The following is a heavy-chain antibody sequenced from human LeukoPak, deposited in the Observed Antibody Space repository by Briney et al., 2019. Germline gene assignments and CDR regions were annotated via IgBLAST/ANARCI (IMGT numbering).Heavy chain of an antibody. CDR2: MDEYGSDI. Sequence: GGSLRLSCVVSGFDFSGFSMSGVRQAPGKGLEWVAIMDEYGSDIFYVESVKGRFIISRANARNSLYLQMNNLRAEDTAVYYCARVEDYDILTGFDYWGQGTLVTVSS. J-gene: IGHJ4*02. CDR3: ARVEDYDILTGFDY. V-gene: IGHV3-7*01. D-gene: IGHD3-9*01. CDR1: GFDFSGFS.